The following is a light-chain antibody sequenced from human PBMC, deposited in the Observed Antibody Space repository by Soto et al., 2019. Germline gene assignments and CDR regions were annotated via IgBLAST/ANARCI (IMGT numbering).Light chain of an antibody. CDR2: GNS. Sequence: QSVLTQPPSVSGAPGQRVTISCTGSSSNIGAGYDVHWYQQLPGTAPKLLIYGNSNRPSGVPDRFSGSRSGTSASLAITGLQSEDEADYYCQSCDSSLDAVFGGGTKLTVL. CDR3: QSCDSSLDAV. CDR1: SSNIGAGYD. J-gene: IGLJ2*01. V-gene: IGLV1-40*01.